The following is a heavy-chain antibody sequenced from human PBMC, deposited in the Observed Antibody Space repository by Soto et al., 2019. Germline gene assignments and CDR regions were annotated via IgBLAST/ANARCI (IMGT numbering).Heavy chain of an antibody. V-gene: IGHV4-59*08. J-gene: IGHJ4*02. D-gene: IGHD5-12*01. CDR2: IYYSGST. CDR3: AGDGYKNDY. Sequence: SETLSLTCTVSGGSISSYYWSWIRQPPGKGLEWIGYIYYSGSTNYNPSLKSRVTISVDTSKNQFSLKLSSVTAADTAVYYCAGDGYKNDYWGQGTLVTVSS. CDR1: GGSISSYY.